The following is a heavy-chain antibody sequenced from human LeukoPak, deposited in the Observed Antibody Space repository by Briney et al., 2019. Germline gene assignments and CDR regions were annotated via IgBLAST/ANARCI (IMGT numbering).Heavy chain of an antibody. CDR2: MNPNSGNT. J-gene: IGHJ1*01. CDR3: ARGLRDSSGREYFQH. Sequence: ASVKVSCKASGYTFTSYDISWVRQAAGQGLEWMGWMNPNSGNTGYAQKFKGRVTMTGNTSINTAYMELSSLRSEDTAVYYCARGLRDSSGREYFQHWGQGTLVTVSS. CDR1: GYTFTSYD. D-gene: IGHD3-22*01. V-gene: IGHV1-8*01.